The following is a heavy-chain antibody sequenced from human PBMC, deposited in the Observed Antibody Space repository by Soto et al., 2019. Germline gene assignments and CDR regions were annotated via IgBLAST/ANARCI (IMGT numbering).Heavy chain of an antibody. CDR3: ARDNPAPDYYYDSSGYYPYFDY. D-gene: IGHD3-22*01. CDR2: ISSNSSYI. J-gene: IGHJ4*02. CDR1: GFTFSSYS. Sequence: GGSLRLSCAASGFTFSSYSMNWVRQAPGKGLEWVSSISSNSSYIYYADSVKGRFTISRDNAKNSLYLQMNSLRAEDTAVYYCARDNPAPDYYYDSSGYYPYFDYWGQGTLVTVS. V-gene: IGHV3-21*01.